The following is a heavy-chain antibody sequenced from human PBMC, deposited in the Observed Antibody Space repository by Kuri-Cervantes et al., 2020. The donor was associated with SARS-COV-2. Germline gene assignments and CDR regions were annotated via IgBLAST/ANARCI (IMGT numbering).Heavy chain of an antibody. D-gene: IGHD2-2*02. CDR1: GGAINTYNW. CDR2: IFHDGST. J-gene: IGHJ3*02. V-gene: IGHV4-4*02. Sequence: GSLRLSCVVSGGAINTYNWWTWVRQPPGKGLHWIGEIFHDGSTKFNPSLSLRGRVTMSLDKSKNHFSLNLTSVTAADTAVYYCARESTYTVDIWGQGTMVTVSS. CDR3: ARESTYTVDI.